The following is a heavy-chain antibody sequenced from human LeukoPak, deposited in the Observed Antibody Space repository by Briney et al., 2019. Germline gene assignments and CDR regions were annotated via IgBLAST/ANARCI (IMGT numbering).Heavy chain of an antibody. D-gene: IGHD6-19*01. Sequence: SQTLSLTCAISGDSVSSNSAAWNWIRQSPSRGLEWLGRTYYRSKWYNDYAVSVKSRITINPDTSKNQFSLQLNPVTPEDTAVYYCARGKRIAVAGHYYYYGMDVWGKGTTVTVSS. V-gene: IGHV6-1*01. CDR2: TYYRSKWYN. CDR3: ARGKRIAVAGHYYYYGMDV. J-gene: IGHJ6*04. CDR1: GDSVSSNSAA.